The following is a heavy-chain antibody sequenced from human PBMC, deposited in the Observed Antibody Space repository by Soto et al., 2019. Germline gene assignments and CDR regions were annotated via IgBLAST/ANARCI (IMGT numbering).Heavy chain of an antibody. CDR1: GFTFSSYG. V-gene: IGHV3-30*18. D-gene: IGHD5-18*01. Sequence: QVQLVESGGGVVQPGRSLRLSCAASGFTFSSYGMHWVRQAPGKGLEWVAVISYDGSNKYYADSVKGRFTISRDNSKNTRYLQMNSLRAEDTAVYYCAKESDTAMVMGGMDVWGQGTTVTVSS. J-gene: IGHJ6*02. CDR3: AKESDTAMVMGGMDV. CDR2: ISYDGSNK.